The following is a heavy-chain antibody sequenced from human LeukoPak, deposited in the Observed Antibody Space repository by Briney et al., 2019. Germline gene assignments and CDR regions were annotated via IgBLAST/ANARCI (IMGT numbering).Heavy chain of an antibody. CDR3: TRDLEY. J-gene: IGHJ4*02. V-gene: IGHV3-48*03. Sequence: PGGSLRLSCAASGFTFSTYEMNWVRQAPGKGPEWISYISSGGSVMHYADSVKGRFTISRDNVENSLYLQMNSLRVEDTAVYYCTRDLEYWGQGVLVTVSS. CDR2: ISSGGSVM. CDR1: GFTFSTYE.